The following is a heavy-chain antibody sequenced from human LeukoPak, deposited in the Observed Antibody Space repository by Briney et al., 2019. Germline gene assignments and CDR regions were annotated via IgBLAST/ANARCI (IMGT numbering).Heavy chain of an antibody. V-gene: IGHV4-4*07. J-gene: IGHJ6*02. CDR1: GGSISSYY. Sequence: SETLSLTCTVSGGSISSYYWSWIRQPAGKGLEWIGRIYTSGSTNYNPSLKSRVTMSVDTPKNQFSLKLSSVTAADTAVYYCARDLTYYYDSSGYYYYYYGMDVWGQGTTVTVSS. CDR2: IYTSGST. D-gene: IGHD3-22*01. CDR3: ARDLTYYYDSSGYYYYYYGMDV.